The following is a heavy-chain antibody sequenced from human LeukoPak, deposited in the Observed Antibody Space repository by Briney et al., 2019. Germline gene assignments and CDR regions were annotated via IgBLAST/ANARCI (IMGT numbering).Heavy chain of an antibody. CDR2: ISGSGGST. CDR3: ARDLQAVAGTWFDL. J-gene: IGHJ5*02. V-gene: IGHV3-23*01. CDR1: GFTFSSYA. Sequence: PGGSLRLSCAASGFTFSSYAMSWVRQAPGKGLEWVSAISGSGGSTYYADSVKGRFTISRDNARNSLYLQMNNLRAEDTAVFYCARDLQAVAGTWFDLWGQGTLVTVSS. D-gene: IGHD6-19*01.